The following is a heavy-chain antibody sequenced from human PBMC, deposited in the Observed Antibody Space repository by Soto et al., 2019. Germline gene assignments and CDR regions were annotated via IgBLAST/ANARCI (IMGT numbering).Heavy chain of an antibody. CDR3: ARSPTFYNYVWGNSTY. D-gene: IGHD3-16*01. J-gene: IGHJ4*02. V-gene: IGHV4-34*01. Sequence: QVQPQQWGAGVLKPSETLSLTCAIYGASFSPYHWSWIRQSPGKGLEWIGEVNLSGNTYYNPSFKTRVTMSVGASKNQCSLKMGSLTAADTAIYYCARSPTFYNYVWGNSTYWGQGALVTVSS. CDR1: GASFSPYH. CDR2: VNLSGNT.